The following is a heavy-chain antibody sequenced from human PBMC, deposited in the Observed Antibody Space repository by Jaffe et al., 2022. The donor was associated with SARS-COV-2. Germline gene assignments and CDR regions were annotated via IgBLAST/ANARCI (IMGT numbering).Heavy chain of an antibody. V-gene: IGHV3-49*04. CDR1: GFTFGDYA. CDR3: TREEWELRYYYGMDV. J-gene: IGHJ6*02. Sequence: EVQLVESGGGLVQPGRSLRLSCTASGFTFGDYAMSWVRQAPGKGLEWVGFIRSKAYGGTTEYAASVKGRFTISRDDSKSIAYLQMNSLKTEDTAVYYCTREEWELRYYYGMDVWGQGTTVTVSS. CDR2: IRSKAYGGTT. D-gene: IGHD1-26*01.